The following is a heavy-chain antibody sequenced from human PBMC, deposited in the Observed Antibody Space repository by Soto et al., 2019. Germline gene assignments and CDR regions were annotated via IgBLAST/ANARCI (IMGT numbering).Heavy chain of an antibody. J-gene: IGHJ6*02. CDR1: GFSFSRFTFSSYA. V-gene: IGHV3-23*01. D-gene: IGHD1-1*01. CDR3: AKGGRPPREPFMDV. CDR2: ISGTGVST. Sequence: PAGSLRLSCSASGFSFSRFTFSSYALTWARPAPGKGLEWVSTISGTGVSTYYTDSVKGRFTISRDNSKDTLYMRMNSLRAEDTAVYFCAKGGRPPREPFMDVWGQGTTVTVS.